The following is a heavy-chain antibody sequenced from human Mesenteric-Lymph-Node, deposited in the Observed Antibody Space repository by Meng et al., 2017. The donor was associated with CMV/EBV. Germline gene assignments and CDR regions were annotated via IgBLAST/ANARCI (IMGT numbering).Heavy chain of an antibody. V-gene: IGHV1-18*01. CDR3: ARPSIAGLDYYYYGMDV. J-gene: IGHJ6*02. D-gene: IGHD6-6*01. CDR2: ISAYNGNT. Sequence: ASVKVSCKASGYTFTSYGISWVRQAPGQGLEWMGWISAYNGNTNYAQKLQGRVTMTTDTSTSTAYMELSSLRSEDTAVYYCARPSIAGLDYYYYGMDVWGQGTTVTVSS. CDR1: GYTFTSYG.